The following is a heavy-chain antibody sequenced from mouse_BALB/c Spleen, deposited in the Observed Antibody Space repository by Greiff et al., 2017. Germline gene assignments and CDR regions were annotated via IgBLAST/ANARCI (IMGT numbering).Heavy chain of an antibody. J-gene: IGHJ1*01. Sequence: DVQLQESGPGLVKPSQSLSLTCTVTGYSITSDYAWNWIRQFPGNKLEWMGYISYSGSTSYNPSLKSRISITRDTSKNQFFLQLNSVTTEDTATYYCARSCYYGSDWYFDVWGAGTTVTVSS. V-gene: IGHV3-2*02. CDR1: GYSITSDYA. CDR2: ISYSGST. CDR3: ARSCYYGSDWYFDV. D-gene: IGHD1-1*01.